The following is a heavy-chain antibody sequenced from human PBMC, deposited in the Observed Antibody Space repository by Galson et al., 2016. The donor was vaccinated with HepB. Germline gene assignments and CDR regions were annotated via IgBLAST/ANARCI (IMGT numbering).Heavy chain of an antibody. V-gene: IGHV1-24*01. Sequence: SVKVSCKVSGYTLTELSMHWVRQAPGKGLEWMGGFDPEDGETIYAQKFQGRVTMTEDTSTDTAYMELRSLRSEDTAVYYCATGEQLERRPDLRTPLPHFDPWGQGTPVTVSS. J-gene: IGHJ5*02. D-gene: IGHD1-1*01. CDR1: GYTLTELS. CDR2: FDPEDGET. CDR3: ATGEQLERRPDLRTPLPHFDP.